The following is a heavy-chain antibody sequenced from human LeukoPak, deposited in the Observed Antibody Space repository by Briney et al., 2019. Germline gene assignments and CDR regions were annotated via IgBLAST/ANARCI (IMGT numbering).Heavy chain of an antibody. D-gene: IGHD1-1*01. V-gene: IGHV1-2*02. Sequence: ASVKVSCKSSGYTFSDYYMHWVRQAPGQGLEWMGWINLNTGGTKFAQKFQGRVTMTRDTSISTAYMDLSGLKSDDTAVYYCARDEGLAGTVLDFWGQGTLITVSS. J-gene: IGHJ4*02. CDR3: ARDEGLAGTVLDF. CDR2: INLNTGGT. CDR1: GYTFSDYY.